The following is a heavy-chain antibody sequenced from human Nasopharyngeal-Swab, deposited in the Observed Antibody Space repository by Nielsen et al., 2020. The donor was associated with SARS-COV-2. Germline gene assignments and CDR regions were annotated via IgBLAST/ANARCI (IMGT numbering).Heavy chain of an antibody. CDR1: GFTFDDYA. CDR2: ITWNSGGI. D-gene: IGHD6-19*01. J-gene: IGHJ4*02. Sequence: GGSLRLSCAASGFTFDDYAMHWVRQAPGKGLEWVSGITWNSGGIGYADSVKGRFTISRDNAKNSLYLQMNSLRPEDTALYYCAKLGAQGAVADHFDSWGQGTLVTVS. V-gene: IGHV3-9*01. CDR3: AKLGAQGAVADHFDS.